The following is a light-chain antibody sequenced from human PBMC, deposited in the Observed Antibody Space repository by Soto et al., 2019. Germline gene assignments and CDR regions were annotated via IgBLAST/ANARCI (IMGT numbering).Light chain of an antibody. V-gene: IGKV1-39*01. CDR2: AAS. CDR3: QQSYSTPWT. J-gene: IGKJ1*01. CDR1: QSISNY. Sequence: DIQMTQSPSSLSASVGDRVTITCRASQSISNYLNWYQQKPGKAPKLLIYAASSLQSGVPSRFSGSGSGTDFTLPISSLQPEDFATYYCQQSYSTPWTFGKGTKV.